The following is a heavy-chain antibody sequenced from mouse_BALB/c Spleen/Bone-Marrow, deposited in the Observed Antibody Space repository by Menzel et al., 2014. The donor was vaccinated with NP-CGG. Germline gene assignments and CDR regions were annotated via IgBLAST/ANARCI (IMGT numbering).Heavy chain of an antibody. CDR2: INPDSSTI. D-gene: IGHD1-2*01. J-gene: IGHJ3*01. CDR3: AKNYYYGYVAY. V-gene: IGHV4-1*02. Sequence: DVMLVESGGGLVRPGGSLKLSCAASGFDFSRFWLSWVRQAPGKGLEWIGEINPDSSTINYTPSLKDKFIISRDNAKNTLYLQMSKVRSEDTALYYCAKNYYYGYVAYWGQGTLVTVSA. CDR1: GFDFSRFW.